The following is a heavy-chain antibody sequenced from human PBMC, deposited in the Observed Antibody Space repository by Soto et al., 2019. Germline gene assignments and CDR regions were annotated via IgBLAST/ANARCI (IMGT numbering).Heavy chain of an antibody. V-gene: IGHV3-64*01. CDR1: GFTFSNYA. Sequence: PGGSLRLSCAASGFTFSNYAIHWVRQAPGKGLECVSAISSNGGGTYYANSVKGRFTISRDNSKNTLFLQMGGLRAEDMAVYYCATSTYCSSTNCYDAFDIWGQGTMVTVSS. J-gene: IGHJ3*02. CDR2: ISSNGGGT. CDR3: ATSTYCSSTNCYDAFDI. D-gene: IGHD2-2*01.